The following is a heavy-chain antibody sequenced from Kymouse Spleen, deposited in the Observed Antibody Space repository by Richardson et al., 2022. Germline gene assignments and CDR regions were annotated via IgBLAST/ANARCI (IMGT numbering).Heavy chain of an antibody. D-gene: IGHD3-9*01. Sequence: QLQLQESGPGLVKPSETLSLTCTVSGGSISSSSYYWGWIRQPPGKGLEWIGSIYYSGSTYYNPSLKSRVTISVDTSKNQFSLKLSSVTAADTAVYYCARHNILTGFDAFDIWGQGTMVTVSS. V-gene: IGHV4-39*01. CDR2: IYYSGST. J-gene: IGHJ3*02. CDR1: GGSISSSSYY. CDR3: ARHNILTGFDAFDI.